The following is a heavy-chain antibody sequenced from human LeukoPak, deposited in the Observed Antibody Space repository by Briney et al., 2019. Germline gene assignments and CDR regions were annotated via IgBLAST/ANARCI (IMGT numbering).Heavy chain of an antibody. V-gene: IGHV1-46*01. D-gene: IGHD1-26*01. Sequence: ASVKVSCKASGYTFTSYYMHWVRQAPGQGLEWMGLINPSGGTTRYAQKFQGRVTMTRDLSTSTDYMELSSLRSDDTAVYFCARDNSVGDYAWWFDPWGQGTLVTVSS. CDR3: ARDNSVGDYAWWFDP. CDR1: GYTFTSYY. J-gene: IGHJ5*02. CDR2: INPSGGTT.